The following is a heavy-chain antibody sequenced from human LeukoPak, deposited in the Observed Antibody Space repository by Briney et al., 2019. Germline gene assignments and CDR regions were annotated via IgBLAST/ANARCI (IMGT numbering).Heavy chain of an antibody. J-gene: IGHJ4*02. Sequence: PSETLSLTCTVSGGSINSYNWGWVRQPPGKGLEWIGRIYPTGTTNYSPSSKSRLTILLDTSQYLFSLKLRSVTAADTAVYYCWRQGYTASYYFVDYWSQGTLVTVSS. CDR3: WRQGYTASYYFVDY. CDR2: IYPTGTT. CDR1: GGSINSYN. D-gene: IGHD3-10*01. V-gene: IGHV4-4*07.